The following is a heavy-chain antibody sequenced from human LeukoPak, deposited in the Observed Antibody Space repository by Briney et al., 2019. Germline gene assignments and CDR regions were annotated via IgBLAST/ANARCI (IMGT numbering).Heavy chain of an antibody. J-gene: IGHJ3*02. D-gene: IGHD3-10*01. Sequence: ASVKVSCKTSGYTFTNYGISWVRQAPGQGLEWMGWISGHSGNTKYVQRLQGRVIMTTDTSTSTAYMELRSLKSDDTAVYYCARDVLSGGLDVFDIWGQGTMVTVSS. CDR1: GYTFTNYG. V-gene: IGHV1-18*01. CDR3: ARDVLSGGLDVFDI. CDR2: ISGHSGNT.